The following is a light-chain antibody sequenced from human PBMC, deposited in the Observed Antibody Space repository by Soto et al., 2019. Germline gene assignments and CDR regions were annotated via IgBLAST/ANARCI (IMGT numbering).Light chain of an antibody. CDR3: QQRSIWPPLT. J-gene: IGKJ4*01. CDR1: QSVSSY. Sequence: EIVLTQSPATLSLSPGERATLSCRASQSVSSYLAWYQQKPGQAPRLLIYDASNRATGIPARFSGSGSVTDFPLTISSLEPEDFAVYYCQQRSIWPPLTFGGGTKVEIK. V-gene: IGKV3-11*01. CDR2: DAS.